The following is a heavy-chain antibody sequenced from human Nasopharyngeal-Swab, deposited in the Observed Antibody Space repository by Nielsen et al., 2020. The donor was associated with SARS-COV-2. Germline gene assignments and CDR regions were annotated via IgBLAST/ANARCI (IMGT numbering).Heavy chain of an antibody. Sequence: SETSLTCTVSDSSISSSSYYWGWIRQPPGKGLEWIGSIYYSGSTYYNPSLKSRVTISVDTSKNQFSLKLSSVTAADTAVYYCAREDYWGQGTLVTVSS. CDR2: IYYSGST. J-gene: IGHJ4*02. CDR3: AREDY. CDR1: DSSISSSSYY. V-gene: IGHV4-39*07.